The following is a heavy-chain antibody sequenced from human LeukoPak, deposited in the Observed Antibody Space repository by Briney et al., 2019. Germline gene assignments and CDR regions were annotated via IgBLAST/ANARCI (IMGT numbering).Heavy chain of an antibody. J-gene: IGHJ6*02. CDR1: GGSISSSTYY. Sequence: SETLSLTCTVSGGSISSSTYYWAWIRQPPGKGLEWIATIHHSGSTYYKPSLRSGVTISVDTSRNQFSLKLSSVTVADTAVYYCARHPLGSYSYGMDVWGQGTTVTVSS. CDR3: ARHPLGSYSYGMDV. V-gene: IGHV4-39*01. CDR2: IHHSGST. D-gene: IGHD6-13*01.